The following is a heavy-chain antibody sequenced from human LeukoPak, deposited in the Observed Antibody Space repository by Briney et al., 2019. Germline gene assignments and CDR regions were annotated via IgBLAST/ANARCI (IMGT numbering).Heavy chain of an antibody. CDR1: GFTFSSYA. J-gene: IGHJ4*02. Sequence: PWGSLRLSCAASGFTFSSYAMHWVRQAPGKGLEWVAVISYDGSNKYYADSVKGRFTTSRDNSKNTLYLQMNSLRAEDTAVYYCARDRSDYWGQGTLVTVSS. V-gene: IGHV3-30-3*01. CDR2: ISYDGSNK. CDR3: ARDRSDY.